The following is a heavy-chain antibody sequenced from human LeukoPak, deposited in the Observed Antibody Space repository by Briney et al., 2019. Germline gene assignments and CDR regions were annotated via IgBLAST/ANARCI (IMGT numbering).Heavy chain of an antibody. CDR1: GFIISNYA. CDR2: ISANGGST. CDR3: VNADIVVVPAAAGGAFDI. J-gene: IGHJ3*02. V-gene: IGHV3-64D*06. D-gene: IGHD2-2*01. Sequence: GGSLRLSCSASGFIISNYAMHWVRQAPGKGLEYVSAISANGGSTYYADSVKGRFTISRDNSKNTLYLQMSSLRAEDTAVYYCVNADIVVVPAAAGGAFDIWGQGTMVTVSS.